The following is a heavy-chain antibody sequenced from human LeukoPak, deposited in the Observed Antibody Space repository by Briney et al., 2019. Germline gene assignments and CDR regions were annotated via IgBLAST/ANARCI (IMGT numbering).Heavy chain of an antibody. Sequence: GGSLRLSCAASGFTFSSYWMLWVRQAPGKGLEWVASIKQDGSEKYYVDSMKGRFTISRDNAKNSLYLQMNSLRAEDTAVYYCAREGRQGAFDIWGQGTMVTVSS. CDR3: AREGRQGAFDI. V-gene: IGHV3-7*01. CDR1: GFTFSSYW. CDR2: IKQDGSEK. J-gene: IGHJ3*02.